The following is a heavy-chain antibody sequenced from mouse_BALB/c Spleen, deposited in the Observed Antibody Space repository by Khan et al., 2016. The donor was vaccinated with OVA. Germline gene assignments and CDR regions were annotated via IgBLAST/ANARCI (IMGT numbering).Heavy chain of an antibody. CDR2: INPSNYYT. V-gene: IGHV1-4*01. CDR1: GYIFTSYT. J-gene: IGHJ3*01. Sequence: QVQLKESGAELARPGASVKMSCKASGYIFTSYTMHWVRQRPGQAPEWIGHINPSNYYTNYNQNFKDKATLIVDKSSSTAYMQLNSLTSEDSAVYYCVREVAYHRSDGWFAYWGQGTLVTVSA. CDR3: VREVAYHRSDGWFAY. D-gene: IGHD2-14*01.